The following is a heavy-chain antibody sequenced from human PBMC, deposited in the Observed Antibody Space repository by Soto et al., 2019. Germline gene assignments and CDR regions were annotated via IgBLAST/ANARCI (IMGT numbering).Heavy chain of an antibody. V-gene: IGHV5-51*01. CDR2: IYPGDSDT. CDR1: GYSFTSYW. D-gene: IGHD3-22*01. J-gene: IGHJ3*02. Sequence: GESLKISCKGSGYSFTSYWIGWVRQMPGKGLEWMGIIYPGDSDTRYSPSFQGQVTISADKSISTAYLQWSSLKASDTAMYYCARHWRYYYDSSAPGAFDIWGQGTMVTVSS. CDR3: ARHWRYYYDSSAPGAFDI.